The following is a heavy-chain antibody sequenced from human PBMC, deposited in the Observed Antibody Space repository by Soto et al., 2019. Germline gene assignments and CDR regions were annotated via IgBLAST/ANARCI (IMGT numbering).Heavy chain of an antibody. CDR1: GYTFTTYG. CDR2: INTHNGNT. V-gene: IGHV1-18*01. J-gene: IGHJ6*02. Sequence: QVQLEQSAPEVKKPGASVKVSCKASGYTFTTYGISWVRQAPGQGLEWLGWINTHNGNTKYAQNLQGRVIMTADTSKNTAYMELRSLRSDDTAIYYCTREGSALYYYSGMDAWGQGTTVTVSS. CDR3: TREGSALYYYSGMDA. D-gene: IGHD3-10*01.